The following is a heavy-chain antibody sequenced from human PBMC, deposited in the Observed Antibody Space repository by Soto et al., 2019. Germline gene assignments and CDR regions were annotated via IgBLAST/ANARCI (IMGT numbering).Heavy chain of an antibody. CDR3: ARGVDDWFDP. Sequence: QVQLVQSGAEVKKPGSSVKVSCKASGGTFNNHAISWVRQAPGQGLEWLGGIIPIVGAANYAQKFQGRVTSTEDESTSTVHMELSSVKSEDTSVYYCARGVDDWFDPWGQGTLVTVSS. V-gene: IGHV1-69*12. CDR1: GGTFNNHA. D-gene: IGHD3-16*01. J-gene: IGHJ5*02. CDR2: IIPIVGAA.